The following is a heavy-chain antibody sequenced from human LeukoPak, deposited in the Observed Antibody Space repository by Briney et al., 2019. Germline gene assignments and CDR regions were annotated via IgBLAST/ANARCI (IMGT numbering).Heavy chain of an antibody. CDR3: ARAVDATGASWFDP. J-gene: IGHJ5*02. D-gene: IGHD2-15*01. CDR1: GGTFSSYA. V-gene: IGHV1-69*13. Sequence: ASVKVSCKASGGTFSSYAISWVRQAPGQGLEWMGGIIPIFGTANNAQKFQGRVTITADESTSTAYMELSSLRSEDTAVYYCARAVDATGASWFDPWGQGTLVTVSS. CDR2: IIPIFGTA.